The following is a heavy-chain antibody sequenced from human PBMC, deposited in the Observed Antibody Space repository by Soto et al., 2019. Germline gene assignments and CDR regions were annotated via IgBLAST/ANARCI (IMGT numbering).Heavy chain of an antibody. CDR1: GGSFSGYY. V-gene: IGHV4-34*01. CDR3: ARLRYRRRDGYNFYYYGMYV. Sequence: QVQLQQWGAGLLKPSETLSLTCAVYGGSFSGYYWSWIRQPPGKGLEWIGEINHSGSTNYNPSLMSRVTISVDTSKNQCSLKLSSVTDADTAVYYCARLRYRRRDGYNFYYYGMYVWGQGTTVTVSS. D-gene: IGHD5-12*01. J-gene: IGHJ6*02. CDR2: INHSGST.